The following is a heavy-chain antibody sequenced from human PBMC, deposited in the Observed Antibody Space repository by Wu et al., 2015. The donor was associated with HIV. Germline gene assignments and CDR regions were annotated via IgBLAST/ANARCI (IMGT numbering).Heavy chain of an antibody. J-gene: IGHJ5*02. V-gene: IGHV1-2*02. Sequence: QVQLVQSGAEVKKPGASVKVSCKASGYTFTGYYMHWVRQAPGQGLEWMGWINPNSGGTNYAQKFQGRVTMTRDTSISTAYMELSRLRSDDTAVYYCARALVCSGGSCYLNWFDPVGPGNPGHRLL. CDR2: INPNSGGT. D-gene: IGHD2-15*01. CDR1: GYTFTGYY. CDR3: ARALVCSGGSCYLNWFDP.